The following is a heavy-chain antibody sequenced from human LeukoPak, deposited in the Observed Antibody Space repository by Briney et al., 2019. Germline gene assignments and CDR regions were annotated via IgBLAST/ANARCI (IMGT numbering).Heavy chain of an antibody. J-gene: IGHJ4*02. CDR3: AKARGFAEFDY. V-gene: IGHV3-23*01. D-gene: IGHD3-10*01. CDR1: GFTFSNFA. CDR2: ITGSHGPT. Sequence: GGSLRLSCAASGFTFSNFAMTWVRQAPGKGLEWVSSITGSHGPTYNTDSVKGRFTISRDNSKNTLYLQMNSLRAEDTALYFCAKARGFAEFDYWGQGTLVTVSS.